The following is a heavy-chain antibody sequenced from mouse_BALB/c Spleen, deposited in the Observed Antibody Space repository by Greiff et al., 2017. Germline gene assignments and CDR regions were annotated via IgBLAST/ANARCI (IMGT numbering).Heavy chain of an antibody. D-gene: IGHD1-1*01. Sequence: EVQLQQSGTVLARPGASVKMSCKASGYTFTSYWMHWVKQRPGQGLEWIGAIYPGNSDTSYNQKFKGKAKLTAVTSTSTAYMELSSLTNEDSAVYYCTRFWYYGSSLFAYWGQGTLVTVSA. CDR3: TRFWYYGSSLFAY. J-gene: IGHJ3*01. V-gene: IGHV1-5*01. CDR2: IYPGNSDT. CDR1: GYTFTSYW.